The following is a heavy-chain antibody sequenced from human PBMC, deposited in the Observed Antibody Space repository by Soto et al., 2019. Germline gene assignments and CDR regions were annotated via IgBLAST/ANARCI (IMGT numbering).Heavy chain of an antibody. CDR1: GGSFSGYY. CDR2: INHSGST. CDR3: ARNYYYGSGSYYIRPIRFDY. Sequence: QVQLQQWGAGLLKPSETLSLTCAVYGGSFSGYYWSWIRQPPGKGLEWIGEINHSGSTNYNPSLKSRVTISVDTSKNQFSLKLSPVNAADPAVYYCARNYYYGSGSYYIRPIRFDYLGQGTLVTVSS. J-gene: IGHJ4*02. D-gene: IGHD3-10*01. V-gene: IGHV4-34*01.